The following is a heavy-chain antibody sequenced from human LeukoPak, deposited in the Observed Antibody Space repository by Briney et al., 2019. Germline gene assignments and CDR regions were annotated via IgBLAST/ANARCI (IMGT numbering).Heavy chain of an antibody. CDR1: GFTFSSNS. D-gene: IGHD6-19*01. Sequence: PGGSLRLSCAASGFTFSSNSMNWVRQAPGKGLEWVSSISSSSSYIYYADSVKGRFTISKDNAKNSLYLQMNILRAEDPAVYYCASSGWSSSGDAFDIWGQGTMVTVSS. CDR2: ISSSSSYI. CDR3: ASSGWSSSGDAFDI. J-gene: IGHJ3*02. V-gene: IGHV3-21*01.